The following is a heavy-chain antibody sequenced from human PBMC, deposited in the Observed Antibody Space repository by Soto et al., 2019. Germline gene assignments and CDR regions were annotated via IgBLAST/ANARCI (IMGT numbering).Heavy chain of an antibody. CDR3: ARVDYSDRGYFDY. Sequence: PGGSLRLSCAASGFTFSPYTLGWVRQAPGKGLESLSFITNSKTCIYYADSVKGRFTISRDDAGNSLYLQMNSLRAEDTAIYYCARVDYSDRGYFDYWGQGALVTVSS. V-gene: IGHV3-21*01. CDR1: GFTFSPYT. CDR2: ITNSKTCI. J-gene: IGHJ4*02. D-gene: IGHD3-22*01.